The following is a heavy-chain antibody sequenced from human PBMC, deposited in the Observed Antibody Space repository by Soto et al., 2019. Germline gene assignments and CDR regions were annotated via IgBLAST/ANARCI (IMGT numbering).Heavy chain of an antibody. D-gene: IGHD1-26*01. Sequence: EVQLLESGGGLVQPGGSLRLSCAASGFTFSSYAMSWVRQAPGKGLEWVSAISGSGGSTYYADSVKGRFTISRDNSKNTLYLQMTRLRAEDTAVYYCAKHPKVGSRSLYFQHWGQGTLVTVSS. V-gene: IGHV3-23*01. CDR3: AKHPKVGSRSLYFQH. CDR2: ISGSGGST. J-gene: IGHJ1*01. CDR1: GFTFSSYA.